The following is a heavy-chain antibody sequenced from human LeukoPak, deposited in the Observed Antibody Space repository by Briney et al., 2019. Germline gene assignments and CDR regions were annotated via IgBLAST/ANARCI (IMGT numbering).Heavy chain of an antibody. D-gene: IGHD3-10*01. J-gene: IGHJ5*02. CDR1: GFTFSSYS. CDR2: ISSSSSYI. Sequence: GGSLRLSCAASGFTFSSYSMNWVRQAPGKGLEWVSSISSSSSYIYYADSVKGRFTISRDNAKNSLYLQMNSLRAEDTAVYYCARDHGTMVRGFWFDPWGQGTLVTVSS. V-gene: IGHV3-21*01. CDR3: ARDHGTMVRGFWFDP.